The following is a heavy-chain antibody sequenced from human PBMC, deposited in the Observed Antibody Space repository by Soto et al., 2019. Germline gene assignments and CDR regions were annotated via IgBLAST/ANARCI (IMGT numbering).Heavy chain of an antibody. CDR3: ARNGTLRGTAFSYGMDA. V-gene: IGHV1-69*13. J-gene: IGHJ6*02. CDR2: IIAIFDTA. CDR1: GGTFSDYT. D-gene: IGHD1-1*01. Sequence: SVKVSCKASGGTFSDYTINWVRQAPGQRLEWMGGIIAIFDTANYAEKFQGRVTITADESTSTSYMEVSSLRYEDTAVYYCARNGTLRGTAFSYGMDAWGQGTMVTVSS.